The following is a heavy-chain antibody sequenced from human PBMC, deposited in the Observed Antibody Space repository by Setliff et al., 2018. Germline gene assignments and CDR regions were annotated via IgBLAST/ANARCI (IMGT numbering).Heavy chain of an antibody. J-gene: IGHJ4*02. CDR3: ARDRGGGLYDY. CDR1: GFTFSSYW. CDR2: IKQDGSEK. V-gene: IGHV3-7*01. Sequence: GESLKISCAASGFTFSSYWMTWVRQAPGKGLEWVATIKQDGSEKFYVDSVKGRFTISRDNAKNSLYLQMDSLRVEDTAMYFCARDRGGGLYDYWGRGTLVTVSS. D-gene: IGHD3-16*01.